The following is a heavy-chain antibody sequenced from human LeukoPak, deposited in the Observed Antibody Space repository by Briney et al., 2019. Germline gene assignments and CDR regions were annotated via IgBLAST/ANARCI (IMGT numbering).Heavy chain of an antibody. Sequence: SETLSLTCTVSSGSISSYYWSWIRQPPGKGLEWIGYIYYGGSTNYNPSLKSRVTISVDTSKNQLSLKLSSVTAADTAVYYCASFTWRLGSYYGMDVWGQGTTVTVSS. J-gene: IGHJ6*02. CDR1: SGSISSYY. D-gene: IGHD2-21*01. CDR2: IYYGGST. V-gene: IGHV4-59*12. CDR3: ASFTWRLGSYYGMDV.